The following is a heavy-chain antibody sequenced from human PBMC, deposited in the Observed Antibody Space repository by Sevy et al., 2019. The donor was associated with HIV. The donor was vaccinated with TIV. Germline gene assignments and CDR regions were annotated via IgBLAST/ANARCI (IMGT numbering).Heavy chain of an antibody. CDR3: TRVLGTISPYYYYGLDV. CDR1: GFTFGDYA. V-gene: IGHV3-49*03. D-gene: IGHD3-3*01. CDR2: IRSQTYGGTT. J-gene: IGHJ6*02. Sequence: GGSLRLSCTGSGFTFGDYAMSWIRQAPGKGLEWVGFIRSQTYGGTTEYAASVKGRFTISRDNSKSIACLQMNSLKTEDTAVYYCTRVLGTISPYYYYGLDVWGQGTTVTVSS.